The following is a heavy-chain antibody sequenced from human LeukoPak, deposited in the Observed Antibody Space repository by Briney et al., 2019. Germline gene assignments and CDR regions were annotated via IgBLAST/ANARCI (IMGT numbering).Heavy chain of an antibody. J-gene: IGHJ4*02. Sequence: GGSLRLSCAASGFTFSSYYMYWVRQAPGKGLEYVSAISTNGGSTYYANSVKGRFSISRDNSKNTLHLQMGSLRTEDMAVYYCVKDLLRWCFDSWGQGILVTVSS. CDR2: ISTNGGST. D-gene: IGHD4-23*01. V-gene: IGHV3-64*01. CDR3: VKDLLRWCFDS. CDR1: GFTFSSYY.